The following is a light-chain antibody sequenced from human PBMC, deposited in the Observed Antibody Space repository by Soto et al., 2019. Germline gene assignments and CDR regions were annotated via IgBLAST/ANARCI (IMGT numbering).Light chain of an antibody. CDR3: SSYTTSSPYVV. V-gene: IGLV2-14*01. CDR1: GSDVGGYNY. Sequence: QSALTQPASVSGSPGQSITISCTGTGSDVGGYNYVSWYQQHPGKAPKLMIYDVSNRPSGVSNRFSGSKSGNTASLTISGLQAEDEADYYCSSYTTSSPYVVFGGGTKLTVL. CDR2: DVS. J-gene: IGLJ2*01.